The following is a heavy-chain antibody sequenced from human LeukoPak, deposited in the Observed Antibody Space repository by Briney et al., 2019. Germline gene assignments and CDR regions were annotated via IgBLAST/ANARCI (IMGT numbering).Heavy chain of an antibody. CDR1: GFTFSSYW. CDR2: INSDGSST. V-gene: IGHV3-74*01. J-gene: IGHJ4*02. CDR3: ARVLGYCSSTSCYPLGY. Sequence: PGGSLRLSCAASGFTFSSYWMHWVRQAPGKGLVWVSRINSDGSSTSYADSVKGRFTISRDNAKSTLYLQMNSLRAEDTAVYYCARVLGYCSSTSCYPLGYWGQGALVTVSS. D-gene: IGHD2-2*01.